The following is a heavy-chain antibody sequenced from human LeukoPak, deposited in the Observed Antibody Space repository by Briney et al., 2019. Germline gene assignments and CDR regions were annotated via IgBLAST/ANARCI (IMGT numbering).Heavy chain of an antibody. J-gene: IGHJ4*02. CDR1: GYTFTSYA. V-gene: IGHV1-3*01. CDR3: ARDDPEVVAAY. CDR2: INAGNGNT. Sequence: ASVKVSCMASGYTFTSYAMHWVRQAPGQRLEWMGWINAGNGNTKYSQKLQGRVTMTTDTSTSTAYMELRSLRSDDTAVYYCARDDPEVVAAYWGQGTLVTVSS. D-gene: IGHD2-15*01.